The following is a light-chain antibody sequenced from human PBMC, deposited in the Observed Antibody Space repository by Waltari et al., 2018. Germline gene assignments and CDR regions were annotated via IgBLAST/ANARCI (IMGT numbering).Light chain of an antibody. CDR1: QRILFTFRNKNH. V-gene: IGKV4-1*01. Sequence: DIVMTQTPDSLAVSLGERASINCTSSQRILFTFRNKNHLAWYQQKSGPPTKLRSSGACSREGGVPARVSGGGSATHFTLTISSLQGEDVAVYYCHQYFIPPSTFGGGTKVEIK. J-gene: IGKJ4*01. CDR2: GAC. CDR3: HQYFIPPST.